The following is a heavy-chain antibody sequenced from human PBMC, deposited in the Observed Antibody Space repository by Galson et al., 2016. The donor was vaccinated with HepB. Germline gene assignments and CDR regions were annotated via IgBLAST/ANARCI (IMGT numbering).Heavy chain of an antibody. D-gene: IGHD3-16*01. CDR1: GFNFFSFS. CDR3: AREDEKSDATAYHNVVDP. Sequence: SVKVSCKASGFNFFSFSVHWVRQAPGQGLEWMGRIDPNGVTTTNTQKFQGRVTMTRDTFTSTAFMELSSLRFEDTAVYYCAREDEKSDATAYHNVVDPWGQGTLVTVSS. CDR2: IDPNGVTT. V-gene: IGHV1-46*01. J-gene: IGHJ5*02.